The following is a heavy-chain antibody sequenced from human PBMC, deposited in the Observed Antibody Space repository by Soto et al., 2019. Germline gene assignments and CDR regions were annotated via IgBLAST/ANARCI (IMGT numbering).Heavy chain of an antibody. V-gene: IGHV3-15*07. Sequence: EAQLVESGGGLVKPGGSLRLSCAVSGFTFSDAWMNWVRQAPGKGLGWVGRIKSKTDGGTTDYAAPVKGRFTISRDDSKNTLYLQMNSLKSEDTAVYYCTTDLGDIVLLTGGNYWGQGSLVTVSS. CDR3: TTDLGDIVLLTGGNY. CDR2: IKSKTDGGTT. J-gene: IGHJ4*02. CDR1: GFTFSDAW. D-gene: IGHD2-2*01.